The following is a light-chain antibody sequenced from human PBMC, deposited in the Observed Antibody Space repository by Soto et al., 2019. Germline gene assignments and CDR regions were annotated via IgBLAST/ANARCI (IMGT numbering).Light chain of an antibody. Sequence: EIVMTQSPATLSVSPGERATLSCRASQSVSSNLAWYQQKPGQAPRLVIYGASTRAPGIPARFSGSGSGTEFTFTISSLQSEDLAVYYCQQYTKWPPWTFGQGTKV. CDR1: QSVSSN. V-gene: IGKV3-15*01. CDR2: GAS. J-gene: IGKJ1*01. CDR3: QQYTKWPPWT.